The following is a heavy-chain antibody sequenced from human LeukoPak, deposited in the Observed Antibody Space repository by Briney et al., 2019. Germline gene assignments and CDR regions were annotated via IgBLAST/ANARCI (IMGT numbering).Heavy chain of an antibody. D-gene: IGHD2-2*01. CDR3: ARGIVVVPAAIRYYYYYYMDV. J-gene: IGHJ6*03. CDR1: GGTFSSYA. V-gene: IGHV1-69*05. Sequence: ASVKVSCKASGGTFSSYAISWVRQAPGQGLEWMGGIIPIFGTADYAQKFQGRVTITTDESTSTAYMELSSLRSEDTAVYYCARGIVVVPAAIRYYYYYYMDVWGKGTTVTVSS. CDR2: IIPIFGTA.